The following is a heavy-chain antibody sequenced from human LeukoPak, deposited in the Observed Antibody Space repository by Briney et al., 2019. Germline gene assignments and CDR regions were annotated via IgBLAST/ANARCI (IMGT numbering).Heavy chain of an antibody. D-gene: IGHD3-3*01. CDR1: GGSISSSSYY. CDR2: IYYSGST. Sequence: SETLSLTCTVSGGSISSSSYYWGWIRQPPGKGLEWIGSIYYSGSTYYNPSLKSRVTISVDTSKNQFSLKLSSVTAADTAEYYCARTAGDDFWSGYSTYYYYMDVWGKGTTVTVSS. V-gene: IGHV4-39*01. CDR3: ARTAGDDFWSGYSTYYYYMDV. J-gene: IGHJ6*03.